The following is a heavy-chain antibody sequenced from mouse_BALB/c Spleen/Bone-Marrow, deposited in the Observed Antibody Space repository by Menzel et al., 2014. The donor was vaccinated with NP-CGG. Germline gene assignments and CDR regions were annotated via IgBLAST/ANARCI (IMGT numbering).Heavy chain of an antibody. CDR3: ASGGPTMITYYAMDY. D-gene: IGHD2-4*01. CDR2: INFSGST. J-gene: IGHJ4*01. V-gene: IGHV3-8*02. CDR1: GDSITSGY. Sequence: EVNVVESGPSLVKPSQTLSLTCSVTGDSITSGYWNWIRKFPANKLEYMGYINFSGSTYYNPSLKSRISITRDTSKNQYYLQLNSVTTEDTATYYCASGGPTMITYYAMDYWGQGTSVTVSS.